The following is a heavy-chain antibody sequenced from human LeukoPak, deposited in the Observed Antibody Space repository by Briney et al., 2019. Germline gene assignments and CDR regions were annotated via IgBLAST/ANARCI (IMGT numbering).Heavy chain of an antibody. CDR3: TRARYSDY. V-gene: IGHV3-7*01. CDR2: IKEDGTEK. Sequence: GGSLRLSCAASGFTFSSYWMTWVRQAPGKGLEWVANIKEDGTEKNYVDSVKGRFTLSRDNAKNSLYLQMNSLRPEDTAVYYCTRARYSDYWGQGTLVTVSS. D-gene: IGHD1-26*01. J-gene: IGHJ4*02. CDR1: GFTFSSYW.